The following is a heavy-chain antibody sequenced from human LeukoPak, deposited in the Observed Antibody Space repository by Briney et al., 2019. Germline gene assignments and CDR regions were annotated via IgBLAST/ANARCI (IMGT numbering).Heavy chain of an antibody. D-gene: IGHD4-17*01. CDR1: GGSISNGNW. J-gene: IGHJ4*02. CDR2: IHRSGST. V-gene: IGHV4-4*02. CDR3: ARNGYYSADY. Sequence: SETLSLTCGVSGGSISNGNWWSWVRQPPGKGLEWIGEIHRSGSTNCNPSLKSRVAISVDKSKNQFSLMLTSVTAADTAVYYCARNGYYSADYWGQGTLVTVSS.